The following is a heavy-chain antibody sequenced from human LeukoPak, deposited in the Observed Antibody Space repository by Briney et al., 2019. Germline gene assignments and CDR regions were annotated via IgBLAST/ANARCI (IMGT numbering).Heavy chain of an antibody. D-gene: IGHD4-11*01. Sequence: SETLSLTCAVYGGSFSGYYWSWIRQPPGKGLYWIGEINHSGSTNYNPSLKSRVTISVDTSKNQFSLKLSSVTAADTAVYYCARGVTTVTYFDYWGQGTLVTVSS. V-gene: IGHV4-34*01. CDR3: ARGVTTVTYFDY. CDR2: INHSGST. CDR1: GGSFSGYY. J-gene: IGHJ4*02.